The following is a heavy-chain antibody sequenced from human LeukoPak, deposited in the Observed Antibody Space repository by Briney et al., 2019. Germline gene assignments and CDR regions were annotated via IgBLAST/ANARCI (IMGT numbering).Heavy chain of an antibody. D-gene: IGHD3-22*01. V-gene: IGHV3-33*01. Sequence: GGSLRLSCAASGFTFSSYGMHWVRQAPGKGLEWVAVIWYDGSNKYYADSVKGRFTIPRDNSKNTLYLQMNSLRAEDTAVYYCARENLDYYDSSGYFDYWGQGTLVTVSS. J-gene: IGHJ4*02. CDR2: IWYDGSNK. CDR3: ARENLDYYDSSGYFDY. CDR1: GFTFSSYG.